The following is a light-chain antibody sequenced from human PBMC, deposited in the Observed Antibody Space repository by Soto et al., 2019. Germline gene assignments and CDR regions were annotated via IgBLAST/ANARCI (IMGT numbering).Light chain of an antibody. CDR1: QSVGSN. CDR3: QQYNHWPPWT. Sequence: EVVMTQSPATLPVSLWGRVALSCRASQSVGSNLAWYQQKPGQPPRLLIYEASNRDTGVPTRFSGSGSGTEFTLTITSLQSEDFAVYYCQQYNHWPPWTFGQGTKVDIK. CDR2: EAS. V-gene: IGKV3D-15*01. J-gene: IGKJ1*01.